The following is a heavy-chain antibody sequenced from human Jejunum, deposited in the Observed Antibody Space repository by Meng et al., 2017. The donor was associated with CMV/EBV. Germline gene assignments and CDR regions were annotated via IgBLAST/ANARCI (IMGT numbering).Heavy chain of an antibody. CDR1: VFIFRDPS. J-gene: IGHJ4*02. CDR2: MKSNRDVYVT. CDR3: GRDSMKGGGFDC. V-gene: IGHV3-72*01. D-gene: IGHD3-10*01. Sequence: ASVFIFRDPSMAWFPQAPGKGLEWVARMKSNRDVYVTEYAASVRGRFTISRDDSKDSLYLDMNSLKTGDTAVYYCGRDSMKGGGFDCWGQGVLVTVSS.